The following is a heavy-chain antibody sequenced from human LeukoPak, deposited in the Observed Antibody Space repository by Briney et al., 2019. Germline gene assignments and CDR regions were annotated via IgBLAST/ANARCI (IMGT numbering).Heavy chain of an antibody. J-gene: IGHJ5*02. V-gene: IGHV1-8*01. D-gene: IGHD1-26*01. Sequence: ASVKVSCKASGYTFTSYDINWVRQATGQGLEWMGWMNPNSGNTGYAQKFQGRVTRTRNTSISTAYMELSSLRSEDTAVYYCARSPGGSRRPTNWFDPWGQGTLVTVSS. CDR1: GYTFTSYD. CDR2: MNPNSGNT. CDR3: ARSPGGSRRPTNWFDP.